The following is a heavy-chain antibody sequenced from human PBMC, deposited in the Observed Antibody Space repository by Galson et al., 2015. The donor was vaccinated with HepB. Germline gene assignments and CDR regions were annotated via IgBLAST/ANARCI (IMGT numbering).Heavy chain of an antibody. Sequence: SLRLSCAASGFTFSDYGMHWVRQAPGKGLEWLAVIWYDGSNKHYADSLKGRLTISRDNSKNTLYLQMNSLRAEDTAVYYCAREGMTAVTNFDYWGQGTLVTVSS. CDR1: GFTFSDYG. CDR3: AREGMTAVTNFDY. CDR2: IWYDGSNK. V-gene: IGHV3-33*01. D-gene: IGHD4-17*01. J-gene: IGHJ4*02.